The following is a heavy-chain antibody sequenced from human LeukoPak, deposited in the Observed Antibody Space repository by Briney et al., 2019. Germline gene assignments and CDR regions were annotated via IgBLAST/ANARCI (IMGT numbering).Heavy chain of an antibody. Sequence: PSETLSLTCTVSGGSISSSSYYWGWIRQPPGNGLEWIGSIYYSGSTYYNPSLKSRVTISVDTSKNQFSLKLSSVTAADTAVYYCASDRSSWNPGAPYWGQGTLVTVSS. J-gene: IGHJ4*02. V-gene: IGHV4-39*01. CDR1: GGSISSSSYY. CDR3: ASDRSSWNPGAPY. CDR2: IYYSGST. D-gene: IGHD6-13*01.